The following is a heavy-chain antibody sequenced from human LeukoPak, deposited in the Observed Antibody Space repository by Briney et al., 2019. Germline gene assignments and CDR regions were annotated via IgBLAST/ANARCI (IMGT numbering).Heavy chain of an antibody. D-gene: IGHD6-13*01. V-gene: IGHV1-69*01. Sequence: SVKVSCKASGGTFSSYAISWVRQAPGQGLEWMGGIIPIFGTANYAQKFQGRVTITADESTSTAYMELSSLRSEDTAVYYCAREAGYSSRVFDYWGQGTLVTVSS. J-gene: IGHJ4*02. CDR1: GGTFSSYA. CDR3: AREAGYSSRVFDY. CDR2: IIPIFGTA.